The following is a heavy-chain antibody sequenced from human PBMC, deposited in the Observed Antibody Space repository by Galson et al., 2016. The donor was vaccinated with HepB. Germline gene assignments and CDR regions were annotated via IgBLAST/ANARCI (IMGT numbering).Heavy chain of an antibody. Sequence: SLRLSCAASGFTLSSYSLNWVRQAPGKGLEWVSSISSSSPYIYYADSVKGRFTISRDNAKNSLHLQMNSLRAEDTAVYYCARDPRGRWLTDYYYYYGLDVWGQGTTVTVSS. CDR1: GFTLSSYS. D-gene: IGHD6-19*01. CDR3: ARDPRGRWLTDYYYYYGLDV. J-gene: IGHJ6*02. V-gene: IGHV3-21*01. CDR2: ISSSSPYI.